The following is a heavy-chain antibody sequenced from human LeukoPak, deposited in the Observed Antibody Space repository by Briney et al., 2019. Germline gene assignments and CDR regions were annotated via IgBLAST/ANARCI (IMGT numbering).Heavy chain of an antibody. D-gene: IGHD6-19*01. J-gene: IGHJ4*02. CDR3: ARAPSSVAGTRPPFGY. CDR2: ISSTSSTI. V-gene: IGHV3-48*01. CDR1: GFTFSSYN. Sequence: GGSLRLSCAASGFTFSSYNLNWVRQAPGKGLEWVSYISSTSSTIYYADSVKGRFTISRDNAKNSLYLQMNSLRAEDTAVYYCARAPSSVAGTRPPFGYWGQGTLVTVSS.